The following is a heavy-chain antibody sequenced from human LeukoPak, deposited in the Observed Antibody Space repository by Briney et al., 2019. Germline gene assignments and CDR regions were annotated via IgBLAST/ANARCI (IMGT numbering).Heavy chain of an antibody. J-gene: IGHJ4*02. D-gene: IGHD3-9*01. CDR3: AKINGPILTGKLDC. CDR1: GFTFSSFA. CDR2: FSGSGDIT. Sequence: PGGSLTLSCAASGFTFSSFAMSWVRQAPGKRLEWVSTFSGSGDITYYADSVKGRFTISRDNSKNTLYLQMNSLRAGDTAVYYCAKINGPILTGKLDCWGQGTLVTVSS. V-gene: IGHV3-23*01.